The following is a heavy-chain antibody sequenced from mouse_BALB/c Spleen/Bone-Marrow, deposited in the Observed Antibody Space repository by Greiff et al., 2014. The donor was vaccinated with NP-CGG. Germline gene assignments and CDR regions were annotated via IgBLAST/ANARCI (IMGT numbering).Heavy chain of an antibody. Sequence: VKLMESGAELARPGASVKMSCKASGYTFTSYTMHWVKQRPGQGLEWIGYINPSSGYTNYNQKFKDKATLTADKSSSTAYMQLSSPTSEDSAVYYCARYRYDWYFDVWGAGTTVTVSS. CDR1: GYTFTSYT. V-gene: IGHV1-4*01. CDR2: INPSSGYT. CDR3: ARYRYDWYFDV. J-gene: IGHJ1*01. D-gene: IGHD2-14*01.